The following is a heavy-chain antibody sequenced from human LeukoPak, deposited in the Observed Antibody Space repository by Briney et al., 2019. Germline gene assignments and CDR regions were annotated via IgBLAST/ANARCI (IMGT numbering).Heavy chain of an antibody. CDR3: ARHYVDIRTVGASYYYYGLDV. D-gene: IGHD3-16*02. Sequence: SETLSLTCTVSGVSISNSNYCWGWIRQPPGKGLEWIGSISYSGSTYYNPSLKSRVTISVDTSKNQFSLKVTSVTAADTAVFYCARHYVDIRTVGASYYYYGLDVWGQGTTVTVSS. J-gene: IGHJ6*02. CDR2: ISYSGST. CDR1: GVSISNSNYC. V-gene: IGHV4-39*01.